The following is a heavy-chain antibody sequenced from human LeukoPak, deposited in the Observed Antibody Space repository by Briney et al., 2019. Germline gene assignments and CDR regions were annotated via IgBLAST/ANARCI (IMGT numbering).Heavy chain of an antibody. CDR1: GFSFSGHW. J-gene: IGHJ4*02. Sequence: QPEGSLRLSCTASGFSFSGHWMHWARQLPGKGLVWVSRISPTGSTTSYADSVKGRFTVSRDNAKNTLYLQVNNLRAEDTAVYYCARGPNSNWSGLDFWGQGTLLTVSS. D-gene: IGHD6-6*01. CDR3: ARGPNSNWSGLDF. V-gene: IGHV3-74*01. CDR2: ISPTGSTT.